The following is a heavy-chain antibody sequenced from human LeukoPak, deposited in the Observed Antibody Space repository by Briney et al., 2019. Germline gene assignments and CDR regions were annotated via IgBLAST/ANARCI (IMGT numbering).Heavy chain of an antibody. Sequence: PSETLSLTYTVSGGSISSGSYYWSWIRQPAGKGLEWIGRIYTSGSTNYNRSLKSRVTISVDTSKNQFSLKLSSVTAAGTAVYYCARASVSDSSSWYEVVIYFDYWGQGTLVTVSS. D-gene: IGHD6-13*01. V-gene: IGHV4-61*02. CDR3: ARASVSDSSSWYEVVIYFDY. J-gene: IGHJ4*02. CDR1: GGSISSGSYY. CDR2: IYTSGST.